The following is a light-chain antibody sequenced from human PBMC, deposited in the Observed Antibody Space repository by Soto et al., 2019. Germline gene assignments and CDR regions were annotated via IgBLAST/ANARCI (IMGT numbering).Light chain of an antibody. Sequence: EIVLTQSPGTLSLSPGERATLSCRASQSVSSSYLAWYQQKPGQAPRLLIYYASTRDTGVPARFSGSGSGTDFTLTISSLQSEDFAVYYCQQYNNWPPSWTFGQGTKVDIK. J-gene: IGKJ1*01. CDR3: QQYNNWPPSWT. CDR1: QSVSSSY. V-gene: IGKV3-15*01. CDR2: YAS.